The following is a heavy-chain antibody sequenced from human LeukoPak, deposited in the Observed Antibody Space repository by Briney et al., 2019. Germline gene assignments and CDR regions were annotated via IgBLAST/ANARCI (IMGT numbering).Heavy chain of an antibody. V-gene: IGHV1-18*01. Sequence: ASVKVSCKASGYTFTSYGISWVRQAPGQGLEWMGWISAYNGNTNYAQKLQGRVTMTTDTSTSTAYMELRSLRSGDTAVYYCARDKDSSGWSPVYYYYGMDVWGQGTTVTVSS. CDR1: GYTFTSYG. CDR2: ISAYNGNT. CDR3: ARDKDSSGWSPVYYYYGMDV. J-gene: IGHJ6*02. D-gene: IGHD6-19*01.